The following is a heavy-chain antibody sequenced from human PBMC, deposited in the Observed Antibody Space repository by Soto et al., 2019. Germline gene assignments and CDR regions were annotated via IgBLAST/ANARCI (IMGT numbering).Heavy chain of an antibody. CDR1: GFNFNSYT. CDR3: ARDCSGGSCYPGMDV. V-gene: IGHV3-21*01. Sequence: EVQLVESGGGLVKPGGSLRLSCAASGFNFNSYTINWVRQAPGKRLEWLSSISSSGYIFSTDSVRGRFTISRDNAKNSVYLQINSIRAEDTVVYFCARDCSGGSCYPGMDVWGQGTTVTVSS. J-gene: IGHJ6*02. D-gene: IGHD2-15*01. CDR2: ISSSGYI.